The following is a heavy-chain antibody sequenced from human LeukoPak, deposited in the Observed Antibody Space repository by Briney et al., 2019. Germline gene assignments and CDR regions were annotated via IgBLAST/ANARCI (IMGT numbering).Heavy chain of an antibody. CDR2: INPNSGGT. CDR1: GYTFSSYG. CDR3: ARSGTTGIWFDP. Sequence: ASVKVSCKASGYTFSSYGISWVRQAPGQGLEWMGWINPNSGGTNYAQKFQGRVTMTRDTSISTAYMELSRLRSDDTAVYYCARSGTTGIWFDPWGQGTLVTVSS. D-gene: IGHD1-1*01. J-gene: IGHJ5*02. V-gene: IGHV1-2*02.